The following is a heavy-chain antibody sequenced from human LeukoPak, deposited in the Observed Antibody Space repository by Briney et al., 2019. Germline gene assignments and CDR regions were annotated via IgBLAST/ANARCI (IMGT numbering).Heavy chain of an antibody. Sequence: SETLSLTCTVSGGSISSYYWSWIRQPPGKGLEWIGYIYYSGSTNYNPSLKSRVTISVDTSKNQFSLKLSSVTAADTAVYYCARWVVVPAAMVFYYYYYMDVWGKGTTVTISS. D-gene: IGHD2-2*01. CDR3: ARWVVVPAAMVFYYYYYMDV. CDR1: GGSISSYY. CDR2: IYYSGST. V-gene: IGHV4-59*12. J-gene: IGHJ6*03.